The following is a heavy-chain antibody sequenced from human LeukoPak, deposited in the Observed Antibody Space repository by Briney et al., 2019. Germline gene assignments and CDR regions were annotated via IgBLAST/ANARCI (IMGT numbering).Heavy chain of an antibody. J-gene: IGHJ3*02. V-gene: IGHV1-18*01. D-gene: IGHD3-22*01. Sequence: GASVKVSCKASGYTFASYGISWVRQAPGQGLEWMGWISAYNGNTNYAQKLQGRVTMTTDTSTSTAYMELRSLRSDDTAVYYCARPTDPPAYYYDSSGYYGTGAFDIWGQGTMVTVSS. CDR2: ISAYNGNT. CDR1: GYTFASYG. CDR3: ARPTDPPAYYYDSSGYYGTGAFDI.